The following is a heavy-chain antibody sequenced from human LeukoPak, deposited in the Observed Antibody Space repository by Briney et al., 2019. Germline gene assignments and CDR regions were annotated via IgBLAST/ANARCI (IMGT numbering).Heavy chain of an antibody. CDR1: GFTFSDYY. Sequence: PGGSLRLSCAASGFTFSDYYMSWIRQAPGKGLEWVSYISSSGSTIYYADSVKGRFTISRDNAKNSLYLKMNSLRAEDTAVYYCARAPLIAARPDYWGQGTLVTVSS. V-gene: IGHV3-11*04. CDR3: ARAPLIAARPDY. D-gene: IGHD6-6*01. J-gene: IGHJ4*02. CDR2: ISSSGSTI.